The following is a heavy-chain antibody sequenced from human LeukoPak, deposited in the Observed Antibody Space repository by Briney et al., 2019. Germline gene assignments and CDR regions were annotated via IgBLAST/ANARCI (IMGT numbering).Heavy chain of an antibody. J-gene: IGHJ4*02. CDR1: DGSISTDY. Sequence: SETLSLTCTVSDGSISTDYWSWIRQPPGKGLEWIGYIYYSGSTKYSPSLKSRVIILVDTSKNQFSLKLSSVTAADTAVYYCARGYDSGAYWFDYWGQGTLVTVSS. V-gene: IGHV4-59*01. CDR3: ARGYDSGAYWFDY. D-gene: IGHD3-22*01. CDR2: IYYSGST.